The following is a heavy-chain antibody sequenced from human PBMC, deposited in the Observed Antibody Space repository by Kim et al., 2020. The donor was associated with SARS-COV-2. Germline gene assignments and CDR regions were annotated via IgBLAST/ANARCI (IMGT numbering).Heavy chain of an antibody. V-gene: IGHV4-34*01. CDR3: ARSLYKVRSKSGVRFDP. J-gene: IGHJ5*02. CDR1: GGSFSGYY. CDR2: IYHSGTA. D-gene: IGHD1-1*01. Sequence: SETLSLTCAVYGGSFSGYYWSWIRRPPGGGLEWIGEIYHSGTAKYNPSLKSRVTISADTSKNQFSLKLSSVPAADTAVYFCARSLYKVRSKSGVRFDP.